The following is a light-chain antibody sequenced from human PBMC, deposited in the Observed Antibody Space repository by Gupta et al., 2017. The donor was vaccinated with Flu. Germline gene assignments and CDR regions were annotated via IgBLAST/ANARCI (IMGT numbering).Light chain of an antibody. CDR1: NIASKA. CDR3: QVWDSSSDRVV. J-gene: IGLJ2*01. CDR2: DDG. Sequence: GQTARIACGGNNIASKAVHWYQQKPGQAPVLVVNDDGDRPSGIPERFSGSNSGNTATLTITRVEAGDEADYYCQVWDSSSDRVVFGGGTKLTVL. V-gene: IGLV3-21*02.